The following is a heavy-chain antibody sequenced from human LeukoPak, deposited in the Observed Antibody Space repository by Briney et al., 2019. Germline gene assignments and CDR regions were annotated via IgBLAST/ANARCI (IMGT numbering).Heavy chain of an antibody. Sequence: TGGSLRLSCAASGFTVSSNYMSWVRQAPGKGLEWVSVIYSGGSTYYADSVKGRFTISRDNSKNTLYLQMNSLRAEDTAVYYCARATVLTGYSFDALDIWGQGTMVTVS. CDR3: ARATVLTGYSFDALDI. V-gene: IGHV3-66*01. CDR1: GFTVSSNY. D-gene: IGHD3-9*01. J-gene: IGHJ3*02. CDR2: IYSGGST.